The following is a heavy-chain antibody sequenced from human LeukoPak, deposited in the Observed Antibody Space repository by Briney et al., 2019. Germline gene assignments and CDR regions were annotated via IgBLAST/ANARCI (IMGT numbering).Heavy chain of an antibody. CDR2: IWYDGSNK. J-gene: IGHJ4*02. V-gene: IGHV3-33*01. Sequence: GGSLRLSCAASGFTFSSYGMHWVRQAPGKGLEWVAVIWYDGSNKYYADSVKGRFTISRDNSKNTLYLQMNSLRAEDTAVYYCARDYRPVVTATTIRYFDYWGQGTLVTVSS. D-gene: IGHD2-21*02. CDR1: GFTFSSYG. CDR3: ARDYRPVVTATTIRYFDY.